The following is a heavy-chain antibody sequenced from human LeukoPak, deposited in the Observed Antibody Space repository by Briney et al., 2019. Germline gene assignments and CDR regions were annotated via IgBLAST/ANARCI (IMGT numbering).Heavy chain of an antibody. CDR2: IYYSGRT. D-gene: IGHD1-26*01. CDR1: GGSITTDIYY. J-gene: IGHJ3*02. Sequence: SETLSLTCTVSGGSITTDIYYWDWIRQPPGKGLERIGTIYYSGRTYYNPSLKIRVTVSVDTSNNQFSLEVRSVTAADTAVYYCARHPGSGGTGSRRAFDIWGPGTIVTVSS. CDR3: ARHPGSGGTGSRRAFDI. V-gene: IGHV4-39*01.